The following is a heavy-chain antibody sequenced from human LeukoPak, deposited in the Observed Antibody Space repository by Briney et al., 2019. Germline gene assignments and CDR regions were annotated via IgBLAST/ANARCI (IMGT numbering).Heavy chain of an antibody. CDR3: ARVGATNFDY. D-gene: IGHD3-16*01. V-gene: IGHV4-39*07. CDR2: IYYSGST. Sequence: PSETLSLTCNVSGGPINSNIYYWAWVRQPPGKGLEWIGSIYYSGSTYYNPSLKSRVTISVDTSKNQFSLKLSSVTAADTAVYYCARVGATNFDYWGQGTLVTVSS. CDR1: GGPINSNIYY. J-gene: IGHJ4*02.